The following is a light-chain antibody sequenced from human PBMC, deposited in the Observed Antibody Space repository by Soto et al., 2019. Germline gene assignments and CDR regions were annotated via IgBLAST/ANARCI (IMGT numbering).Light chain of an antibody. J-gene: IGLJ2*01. CDR1: SSDVGGYNY. V-gene: IGLV2-14*01. CDR3: NSYTSSSTPVV. Sequence: QSALTQPASVSRSPGQSITICGTGTSSDVGGYNYVSWYQQHPGKAPKLMIYDVSNRPSGVSNRFSGSKSGNTASLTISGLQPEDEADYYCNSYTSSSTPVVFGGGTKLTVL. CDR2: DVS.